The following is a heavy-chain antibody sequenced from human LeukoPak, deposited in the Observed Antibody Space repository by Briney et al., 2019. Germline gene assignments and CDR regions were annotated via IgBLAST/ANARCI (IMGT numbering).Heavy chain of an antibody. Sequence: GGSLRLSCAASGFTFSSYGMNWVRQAPGKGLEWVSAISGSGGSTYYADSVKGRFTISRDNSKNTLYLQMNSLRAEDTAVYYCARGGGGLLWFGEFNSWGQGTLVTVSS. J-gene: IGHJ4*02. CDR2: ISGSGGST. D-gene: IGHD3-10*01. CDR3: ARGGGGLLWFGEFNS. CDR1: GFTFSSYG. V-gene: IGHV3-23*01.